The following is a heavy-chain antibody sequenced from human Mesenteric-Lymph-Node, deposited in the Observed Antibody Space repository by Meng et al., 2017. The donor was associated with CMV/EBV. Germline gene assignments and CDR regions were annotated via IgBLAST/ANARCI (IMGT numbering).Heavy chain of an antibody. CDR1: GGSFSGYY. J-gene: IGHJ4*02. Sequence: QVQFTQWGAGLLTLSETLSVTCAVYGGSFSGYYWNWIRQSPEKGLEWIGEINHSGSTTYNPSFTSRIIISVDTSTNQISLNMSSVTAADTAVYYCARGSSYDILTGYFDYWGQGALVTVSS. CDR2: INHSGST. D-gene: IGHD3-9*01. V-gene: IGHV4-34*02. CDR3: ARGSSYDILTGYFDY.